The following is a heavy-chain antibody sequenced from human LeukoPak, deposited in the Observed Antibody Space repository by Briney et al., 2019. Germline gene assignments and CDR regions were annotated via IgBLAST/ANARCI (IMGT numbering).Heavy chain of an antibody. V-gene: IGHV4-39*07. CDR1: GGSISSSSYY. CDR2: IYYSGST. CDR3: ARGRFVYDSSGYAY. Sequence: RSSETLSLTCTVSGGSISSSSYYWGWIRQPPGKGLEWIGSIYYSGSTYYNPSLKSRVTISVDTSKNQFSLKLSFVTAADTAVYYCARGRFVYDSSGYAYWGQGTLVTVSS. J-gene: IGHJ4*02. D-gene: IGHD3-22*01.